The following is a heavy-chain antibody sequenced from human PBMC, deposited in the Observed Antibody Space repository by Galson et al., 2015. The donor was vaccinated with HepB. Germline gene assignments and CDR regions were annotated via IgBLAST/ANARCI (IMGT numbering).Heavy chain of an antibody. CDR1: GFTFSSYS. CDR2: ISSSSSTI. Sequence: SLRLSCVASGFTFSSYSMNWVRQAPGKGLEWVSYISSSSSTIYYADSVKGRFTISRDNAKNSLYLQMNSLRAEDTAVYYCARGYCSSTSCPRSNYYMDVWGKGTTVTVSS. D-gene: IGHD2-2*01. V-gene: IGHV3-48*01. J-gene: IGHJ6*03. CDR3: ARGYCSSTSCPRSNYYMDV.